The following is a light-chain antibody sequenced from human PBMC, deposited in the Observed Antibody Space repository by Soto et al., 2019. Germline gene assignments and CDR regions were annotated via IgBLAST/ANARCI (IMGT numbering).Light chain of an antibody. CDR1: NSDIGASNP. Sequence: QSALTQPPSASGSPGQSVTISCAGSNSDIGASNPVSWYQQHPGKAPKLLISEVPKRPSGVPDRFSGSKSGNTASLTVSGLQAEDEADYYCGSKEGSNRHVVFGGGTKVTVL. J-gene: IGLJ2*01. CDR3: GSKEGSNRHVV. V-gene: IGLV2-8*01. CDR2: EVP.